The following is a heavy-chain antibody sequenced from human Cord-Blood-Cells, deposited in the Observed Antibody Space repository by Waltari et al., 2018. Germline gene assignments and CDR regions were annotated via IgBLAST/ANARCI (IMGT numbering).Heavy chain of an antibody. CDR1: GGSISSSNW. D-gene: IGHD3-22*01. V-gene: IGHV4-4*02. J-gene: IGHJ4*02. CDR3: ASYDSSGYYFDY. CDR2: IYHSGST. Sequence: QVQLQESGPGLVKPSGTLSLTCAVSGGSISSSNWWSWVRQPPGKGLEWIGEIYHSGSTNSTPSLKSRVTISVDKSQNQFSLKLSSVTAADTAVYYCASYDSSGYYFDYWGQGTLVTVSS.